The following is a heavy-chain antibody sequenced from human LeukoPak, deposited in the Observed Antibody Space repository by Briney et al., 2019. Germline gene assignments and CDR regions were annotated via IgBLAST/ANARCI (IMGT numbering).Heavy chain of an antibody. CDR2: ISLAGQT. CDR1: GGSISGTSW. Sequence: SETLSLTCGVSGGSISGTSWWSWVRQPPGQGLEWIGEISLAGQTNYNPSLNGRVTMSLDKSSNQLSLNLTSVTAADTATYYCSRESGAFCPFGYWGQGTLVIVSS. CDR3: SRESGAFCPFGY. D-gene: IGHD1-26*01. J-gene: IGHJ4*02. V-gene: IGHV4/OR15-8*02.